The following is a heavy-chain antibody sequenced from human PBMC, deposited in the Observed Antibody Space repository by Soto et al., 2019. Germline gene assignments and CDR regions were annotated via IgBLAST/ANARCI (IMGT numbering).Heavy chain of an antibody. V-gene: IGHV3-48*01. CDR3: TKDPFDSDVLDY. CDR1: EFTFSSYS. Sequence: GGSLRLACGASEFTFSSYSMNWVSKAPGKGLEWVSYISTTSSAIYYADSVKGRFTISRDNSRNMLYLQMDSLRPDDTAVYYCTKDPFDSDVLDYWGQGTLVTVSS. D-gene: IGHD3-9*01. J-gene: IGHJ4*02. CDR2: ISTTSSAI.